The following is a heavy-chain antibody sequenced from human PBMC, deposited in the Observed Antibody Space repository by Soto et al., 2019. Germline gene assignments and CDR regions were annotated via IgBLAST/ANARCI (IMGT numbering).Heavy chain of an antibody. D-gene: IGHD2-15*01. V-gene: IGHV3-43*01. CDR1: LFTFDDYT. CDR2: ISWDGGST. J-gene: IGHJ6*02. Sequence: SLRLSCSSSLFTFDDYTRHLVLHSPCKFLEWFSLISWDGGSTYYADSVKGRFTISRDNSKNSLYLQMNSLRTEDTALYYCAKDIYCSGGSCYPGGYYYYYGMEVWGQGTTVTVSS. CDR3: AKDIYCSGGSCYPGGYYYYYGMEV.